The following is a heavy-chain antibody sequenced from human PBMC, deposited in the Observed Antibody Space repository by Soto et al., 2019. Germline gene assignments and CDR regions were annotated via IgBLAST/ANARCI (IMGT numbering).Heavy chain of an antibody. Sequence: SETLSLTCTVSGGSIISCYWSWIRQPTGKGLEWIGYIYYSGSTTYNPSLENRVTISVDTSKNHYSLKLSSVTAADTAVYYCARSHYHILTGYLYYFDYWGQGTLVTVSS. V-gene: IGHV4-59*08. CDR1: GGSIISCY. J-gene: IGHJ4*02. CDR3: ARSHYHILTGYLYYFDY. D-gene: IGHD3-9*01. CDR2: IYYSGST.